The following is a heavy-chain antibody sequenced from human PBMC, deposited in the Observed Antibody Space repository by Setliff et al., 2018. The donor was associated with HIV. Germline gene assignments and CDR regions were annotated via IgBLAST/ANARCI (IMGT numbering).Heavy chain of an antibody. J-gene: IGHJ4*02. CDR3: ASAGSGTRAPPRY. CDR1: GDSVSSVNYY. Sequence: SETLSLTCSVSGDSVSSVNYYWSWIRQPPGKGLEWIGYIYYSGSTNYNPSLKSRVTISVDTSKNQFSLKLSSVTAADTAVYYCASAGSGTRAPPRYWGQGTLVTVSS. CDR2: IYYSGST. V-gene: IGHV4-61*01. D-gene: IGHD6-25*01.